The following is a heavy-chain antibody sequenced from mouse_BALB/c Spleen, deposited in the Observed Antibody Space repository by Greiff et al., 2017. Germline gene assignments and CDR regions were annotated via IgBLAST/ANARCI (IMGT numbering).Heavy chain of an antibody. V-gene: IGHV5-6*01. J-gene: IGHJ4*01. CDR3: ARERYYYGSSYDYAMDY. CDR1: GFTFSSYG. D-gene: IGHD1-1*01. Sequence: EVHLVESGGDLVKPGGSLKLSCAASGFTFSSYGMSWVRQTPDKRLEWVATISSGGSYTYYPDSVKGRFTISRDNAKNTLYLQMSSLKSEDTAMYYCARERYYYGSSYDYAMDYWGQGTSVTVSS. CDR2: ISSGGSYT.